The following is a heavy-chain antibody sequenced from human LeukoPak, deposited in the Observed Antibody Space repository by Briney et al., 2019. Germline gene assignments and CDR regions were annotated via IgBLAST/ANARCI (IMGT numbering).Heavy chain of an antibody. CDR3: ARGGIAVAGPRIPSYFDY. Sequence: GRSLRLSCAAPGIPFSSFGMHWLRQAPGKGLEWVAFIWYDGSNKHYADSVKGRFTISRDNSKNTLYLQMNSLTAEDTAVYYCARGGIAVAGPRIPSYFDYWGQGTLVTVSS. CDR1: GIPFSSFG. D-gene: IGHD6-19*01. V-gene: IGHV3-33*01. J-gene: IGHJ4*02. CDR2: IWYDGSNK.